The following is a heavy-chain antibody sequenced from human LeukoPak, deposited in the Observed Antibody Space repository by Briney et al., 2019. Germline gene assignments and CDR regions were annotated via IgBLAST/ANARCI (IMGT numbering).Heavy chain of an antibody. CDR1: GGSISGYY. CDR3: ARDRVSVGWFDP. V-gene: IGHV4-59*12. Sequence: PSETLSLTCAVSGGSISGYYWSWIRQPPGKGLEWIGYIYYSGSTNYNPSLKSRVTISVDTSKNQFSLKLSSVTAADTAVYYCARDRVSVGWFDPWGQGTLVTVSS. CDR2: IYYSGST. J-gene: IGHJ5*02. D-gene: IGHD3-10*01.